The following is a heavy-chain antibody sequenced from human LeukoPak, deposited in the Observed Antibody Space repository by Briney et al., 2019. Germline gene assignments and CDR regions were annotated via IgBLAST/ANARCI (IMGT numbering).Heavy chain of an antibody. V-gene: IGHV4-34*01. Sequence: SETLSLTCAVYGGSFSGYYWSWIRQPPGKGLEWIGEINHSGSTYYNPSLKSRVTISVDTSKNQFSLKLSSVTAADTAVYYCASYDFWSGYYTGDWFDPWGQGTLVTVSS. J-gene: IGHJ5*02. CDR3: ASYDFWSGYYTGDWFDP. D-gene: IGHD3-3*01. CDR2: INHSGST. CDR1: GGSFSGYY.